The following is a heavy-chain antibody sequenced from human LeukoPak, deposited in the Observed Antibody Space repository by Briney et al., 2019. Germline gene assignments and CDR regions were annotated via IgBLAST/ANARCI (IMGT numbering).Heavy chain of an antibody. Sequence: GGSLRLSCAASGFTDSSNYMSWVRQAPGKGLEWVSAISGSGGSTYYADSVKGRFTISRDNSKNTLYLQMNSLRAEDTAVYYCAKDREITMVRGVIIGAFDYWGQGTLVTVSS. CDR2: ISGSGGST. D-gene: IGHD3-10*01. CDR3: AKDREITMVRGVIIGAFDY. V-gene: IGHV3-23*01. CDR1: GFTDSSNY. J-gene: IGHJ4*02.